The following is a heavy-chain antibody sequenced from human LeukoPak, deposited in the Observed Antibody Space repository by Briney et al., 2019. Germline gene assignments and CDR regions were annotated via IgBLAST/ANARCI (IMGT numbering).Heavy chain of an antibody. CDR3: AVGLTTGRLVTAITWFDP. D-gene: IGHD1-1*01. CDR2: VNQSGGS. J-gene: IGHJ5*02. Sequence: SETLSLTCAVYGESFDSFYWKWVRQAPGKGLEWLGEVNQSGGSDYNPALESRVAISADASKRQFSLKLISVTAADTAVYSCAVGLTTGRLVTAITWFDPWGQGTLVSVSS. CDR1: GESFDSFY. V-gene: IGHV4-34*01.